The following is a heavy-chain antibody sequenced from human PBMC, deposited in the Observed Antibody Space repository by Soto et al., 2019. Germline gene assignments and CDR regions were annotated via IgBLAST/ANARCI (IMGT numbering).Heavy chain of an antibody. J-gene: IGHJ3*02. D-gene: IGHD6-25*01. Sequence: GGSLRLSCAASGFTFDDYAMHWVRQAPGKGLEWVSGISWNSGSIGYADSVKGRFTISRDNAKNSLYLQMNSLRAEDTALYYCAKMSAAYDAFDIWGQGTMVTVSS. CDR2: ISWNSGSI. CDR1: GFTFDDYA. V-gene: IGHV3-9*01. CDR3: AKMSAAYDAFDI.